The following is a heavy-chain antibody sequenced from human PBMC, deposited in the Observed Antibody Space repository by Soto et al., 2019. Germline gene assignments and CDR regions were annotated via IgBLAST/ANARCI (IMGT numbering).Heavy chain of an antibody. Sequence: QVQLVQSGAEVKKPGSSVKVSCKASGGTFSSYAISWVRQAPGQGLEWMGGIIPIFGTANYAQKFQGRVTITADESTSTAYMELSSLRSEDTAVYYCARDYRDVVVVPAAMSYYGMDVWGQGTTVTVSS. CDR3: ARDYRDVVVVPAAMSYYGMDV. J-gene: IGHJ6*02. D-gene: IGHD2-2*01. CDR2: IIPIFGTA. V-gene: IGHV1-69*01. CDR1: GGTFSSYA.